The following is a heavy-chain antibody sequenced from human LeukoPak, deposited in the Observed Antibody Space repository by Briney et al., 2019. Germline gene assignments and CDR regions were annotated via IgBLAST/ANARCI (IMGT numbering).Heavy chain of an antibody. V-gene: IGHV3-64D*09. Sequence: GGSLRLSCSASGFPFSRYAMHWARHAPAKGLEYVSAISDSGGSTYYADSVKGRYPISGDNSKNTLYHQMSSLRAQDAAVYFCGRGHCVGPYGMDVWGQGTTVTVSS. CDR2: ISDSGGST. CDR3: GRGHCVGPYGMDV. D-gene: IGHD2-21*02. J-gene: IGHJ6*02. CDR1: GFPFSRYA.